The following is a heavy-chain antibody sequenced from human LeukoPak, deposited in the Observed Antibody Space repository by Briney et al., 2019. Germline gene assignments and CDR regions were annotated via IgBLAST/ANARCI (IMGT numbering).Heavy chain of an antibody. V-gene: IGHV3-9*01. D-gene: IGHD3-22*01. J-gene: IGHJ4*02. CDR2: ISWNSGRI. Sequence: GGSLRLSCAASGFTFDDYAMHWVRQAPGKRLEWVSGISWNSGRIVYADSAQGRFTISRDNAKHSLYLQMHSLRAEDTAVYYCARGVSSGYNIDYWGQGTLVTVSS. CDR1: GFTFDDYA. CDR3: ARGVSSGYNIDY.